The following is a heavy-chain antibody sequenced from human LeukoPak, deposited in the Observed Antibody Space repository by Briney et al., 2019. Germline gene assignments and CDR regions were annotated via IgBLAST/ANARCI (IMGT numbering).Heavy chain of an antibody. CDR3: TTVGANWNGLDY. CDR1: GFTFSNAW. V-gene: IGHV3-15*01. J-gene: IGHJ4*02. D-gene: IGHD1-20*01. Sequence: GGSLRLSCAASGFTFSNAWMSWARQAPGKWREWVGRIKSKTDGGTTDYAAPVKCRFTMSRDDSKYTLYLQMNSLKTEDTAVYYCTTVGANWNGLDYWGQGTLVTVSS. CDR2: IKSKTDGGTT.